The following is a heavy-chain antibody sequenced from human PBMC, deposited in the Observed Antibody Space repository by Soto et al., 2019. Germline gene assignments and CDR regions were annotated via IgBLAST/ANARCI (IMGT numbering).Heavy chain of an antibody. CDR3: ARAVTWGLDV. J-gene: IGHJ6*02. CDR2: ISRSSTGI. Sequence: EVQLVESGGGLVQPGGSLRLSCAASGFTFSLYNMSWVRQAPGKGLEWVSYISRSSTGIHYADSVKGRFTTSRDDATNSMHLQMNSLRDGDTAVYYCARAVTWGLDVWGQGTTVSISS. CDR1: GFTFSLYN. V-gene: IGHV3-48*02. D-gene: IGHD3-10*01.